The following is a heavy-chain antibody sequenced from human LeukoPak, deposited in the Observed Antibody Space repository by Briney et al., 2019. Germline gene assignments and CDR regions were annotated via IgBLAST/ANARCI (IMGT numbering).Heavy chain of an antibody. J-gene: IGHJ4*02. CDR1: GFTFSSYA. CDR2: ISGSGGST. D-gene: IGHD1-26*01. Sequence: GGSLRVSCAASGFTFSSYAMSWVRQAPGKGLEWVSAISGSGGSTYYADSVKGRFTISRDNSKNTLYLQMNSLRAEDTAVYYCAKAPLRIRELLSFDYWGQGTLVTVSS. V-gene: IGHV3-23*01. CDR3: AKAPLRIRELLSFDY.